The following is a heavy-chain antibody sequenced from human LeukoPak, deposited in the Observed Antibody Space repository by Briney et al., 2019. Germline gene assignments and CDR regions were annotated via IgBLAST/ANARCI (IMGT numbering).Heavy chain of an antibody. CDR3: ARDSGSYLQPTDF. D-gene: IGHD1-26*01. J-gene: IGHJ4*01. CDR2: IGGSGDST. Sequence: GGSLRLSCAASGFTFSSYAMSWVRQAPGEGLEWVSSIGGSGDSTYYADSVKGRFTVSRDNSKNTLYLQMNSLRADDTALYHCARDSGSYLQPTDFWGHGTLVTVSS. CDR1: GFTFSSYA. V-gene: IGHV3-23*01.